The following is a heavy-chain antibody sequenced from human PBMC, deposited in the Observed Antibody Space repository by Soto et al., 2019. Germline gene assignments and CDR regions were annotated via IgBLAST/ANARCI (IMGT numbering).Heavy chain of an antibody. V-gene: IGHV3-23*01. D-gene: IGHD1-26*01. J-gene: IGHJ4*02. CDR3: AKDHGGSYFYFDY. Sequence: EVQLLESGGGLVQPGGSLRLSCAASGFTFSSYAMSWVRQAPGKGLEWVSVISGDSTYYVDSVKGRFTISRDSSKNTLYLQMNSLRAEDTAVYHCAKDHGGSYFYFDYWGQGTLVTVSS. CDR1: GFTFSSYA. CDR2: ISGDST.